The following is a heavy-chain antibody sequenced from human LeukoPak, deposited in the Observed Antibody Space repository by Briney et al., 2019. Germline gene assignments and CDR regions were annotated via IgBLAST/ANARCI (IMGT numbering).Heavy chain of an antibody. CDR2: IIPIFGTA. J-gene: IGHJ5*02. CDR1: GGTFSSYA. D-gene: IGHD3-22*01. CDR3: AREPYYYDSSGYYHFS. V-gene: IGHV1-69*13. Sequence: GASVKVSCKASGGTFSSYAISWVRQAPGQGLEWMGGIIPIFGTANYAQKFQGRVTITADESTSTAYMELSSLRSEDTAVYYCAREPYYYDSSGYYHFSWGQGTLVTVSS.